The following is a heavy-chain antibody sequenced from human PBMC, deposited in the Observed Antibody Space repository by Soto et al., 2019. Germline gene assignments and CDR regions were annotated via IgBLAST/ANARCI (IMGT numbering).Heavy chain of an antibody. Sequence: LRLSCAASGFTFCNYWMNRVRQTTGKGLEWVANINQDGSDKYYVDSVKGRFTISRDNAGKSLYLQMNSLRADDTAVYYCASLPGYNKGGTVFDCWGQGTQVTVSS. CDR3: ASLPGYNKGGTVFDC. CDR1: GFTFCNYW. D-gene: IGHD5-12*01. V-gene: IGHV3-7*01. J-gene: IGHJ4*02. CDR2: INQDGSDK.